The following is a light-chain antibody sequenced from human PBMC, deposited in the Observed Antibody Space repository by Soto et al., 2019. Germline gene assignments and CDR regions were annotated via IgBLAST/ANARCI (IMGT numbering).Light chain of an antibody. CDR3: QQYGSSPQT. J-gene: IGKJ2*01. CDR2: GAS. V-gene: IGKV3-20*01. Sequence: EIVLTQSPGTLSLSPGERATLSCRASQSVSSSYLAWYQQTPGQAPRLLIYGASSRATGIPDRCSGSGSGTDFTLTISRLAHEDFAVYYCQQYGSSPQTFGQGTKLEIK. CDR1: QSVSSSY.